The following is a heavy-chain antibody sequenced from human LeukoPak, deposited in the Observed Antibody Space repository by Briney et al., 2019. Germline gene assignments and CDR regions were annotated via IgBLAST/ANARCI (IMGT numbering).Heavy chain of an antibody. CDR3: ASGSMNHHHY. J-gene: IGHJ4*02. Sequence: QPGGSPRLSCAASRFTFTSYEMNWVRQAPAKGLEWVSYISSGSTIYYADSVKGRFTISRDNAKNSLYLQMNSLRAEDTAVYYCASGSMNHHHYWGQGTLVTVSS. V-gene: IGHV3-48*03. D-gene: IGHD1-14*01. CDR2: ISSGSTI. CDR1: RFTFTSYE.